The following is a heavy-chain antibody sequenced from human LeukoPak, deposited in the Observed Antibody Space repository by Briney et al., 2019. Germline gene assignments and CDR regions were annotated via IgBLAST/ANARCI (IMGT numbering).Heavy chain of an antibody. CDR3: AFSRDTDFDY. CDR2: MNPNSGNT. CDR1: GYTFTSYD. J-gene: IGHJ4*02. V-gene: IGHV1-8*03. D-gene: IGHD5-18*01. Sequence: GPVKVSCKASGYTFTSYDINWVRQATGQGLEWMGWMNPNSGNTGYAQKFQGRVTITRNTSISTAYMELSSLRSEDTAVYYCAFSRDTDFDYWGQGTLVTVSS.